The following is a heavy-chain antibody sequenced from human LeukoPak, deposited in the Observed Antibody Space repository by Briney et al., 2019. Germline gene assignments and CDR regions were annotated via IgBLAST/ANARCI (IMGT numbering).Heavy chain of an antibody. Sequence: ASVKVTCKASGSTFTGYYLHWVRQAPGQGLEWMGLINPNSGATNYAQKFQGRVTVTRDTSIRTAYMELSRLRSDDTAVYYCARADYDDYYFDYWGQGTLVTVSS. CDR1: GSTFTGYY. V-gene: IGHV1-2*02. D-gene: IGHD4-17*01. J-gene: IGHJ4*02. CDR3: ARADYDDYYFDY. CDR2: INPNSGAT.